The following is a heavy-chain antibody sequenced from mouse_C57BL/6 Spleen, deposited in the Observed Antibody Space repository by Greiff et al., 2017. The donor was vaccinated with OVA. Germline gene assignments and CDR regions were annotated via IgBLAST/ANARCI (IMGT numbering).Heavy chain of an antibody. J-gene: IGHJ3*01. CDR1: GYSFTGYY. D-gene: IGHD2-5*01. CDR3: ARRSNYCFAY. Sequence: EVQLQQSGPELVKPGASVKISCKASGYSFTGYYMNWVKQSPEKSLEWIGEINPSTGGTTYNQKFKAKATLTVDKSSSTAYMQLKSLTSEDSTVYYCARRSNYCFAYWGQGTLVTVSA. V-gene: IGHV1-42*01. CDR2: INPSTGGT.